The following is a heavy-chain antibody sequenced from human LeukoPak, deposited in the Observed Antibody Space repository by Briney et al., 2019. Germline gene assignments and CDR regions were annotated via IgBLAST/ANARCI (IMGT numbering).Heavy chain of an antibody. V-gene: IGHV4-30-4*01. CDR1: GGSISSGDYY. J-gene: IGHJ5*02. Sequence: PSETLSLTCTVSGGSISSGDYYWSWIRQPPGKGLEWIGYIYYSGSTYYNPSLKSRVTISVDTSKNQFSLKLSSVTAADTAVYYCARAGDSAQSPPNWFDPWGQGTLVTVSS. D-gene: IGHD2-21*01. CDR2: IYYSGST. CDR3: ARAGDSAQSPPNWFDP.